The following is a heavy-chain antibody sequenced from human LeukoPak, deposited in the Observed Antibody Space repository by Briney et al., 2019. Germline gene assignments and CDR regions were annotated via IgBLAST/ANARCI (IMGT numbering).Heavy chain of an antibody. Sequence: PSETLSLTCTVSGGSISSSSYYWGWIRQPPGKGLEWIGSIYYRGSTYYNPSLKSRVTISVDTSKNQFSRKLSSVTAADTAVYYCARLRYYDSSAYYYAFDYWGQGTLVTVSS. CDR1: GGSISSSSYY. J-gene: IGHJ4*02. V-gene: IGHV4-39*01. D-gene: IGHD3-22*01. CDR2: IYYRGST. CDR3: ARLRYYDSSAYYYAFDY.